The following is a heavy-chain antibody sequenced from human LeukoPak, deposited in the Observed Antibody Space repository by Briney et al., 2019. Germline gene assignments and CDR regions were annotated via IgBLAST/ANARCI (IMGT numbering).Heavy chain of an antibody. Sequence: ASVKVSCKASGYTFTSYYMHWVRQAPGQGLEWMGIINPSGGSTSYAQKFQGRVTMTRDTSTSTVYMELSSLRSEDTAVHYCARDWDQGYYYDSSGYYQDYWGQGTLVTVSS. CDR2: INPSGGST. J-gene: IGHJ4*02. D-gene: IGHD3-22*01. V-gene: IGHV1-46*01. CDR3: ARDWDQGYYYDSSGYYQDY. CDR1: GYTFTSYY.